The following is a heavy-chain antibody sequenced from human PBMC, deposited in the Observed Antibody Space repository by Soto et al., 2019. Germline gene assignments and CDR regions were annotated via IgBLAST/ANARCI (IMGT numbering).Heavy chain of an antibody. CDR3: ARVGYSYGLLFEY. D-gene: IGHD5-18*01. Sequence: ASAKVSSKASGYTFTSKAISWVQHAPGQGLEWMGWISAYNGNTNYAQKLKGRVTMTTDTSTSTAYMELRSLRSDDTSVYYCARVGYSYGLLFEYWGQGTLVTVSS. V-gene: IGHV1-18*01. J-gene: IGHJ4*02. CDR1: GYTFTSKA. CDR2: ISAYNGNT.